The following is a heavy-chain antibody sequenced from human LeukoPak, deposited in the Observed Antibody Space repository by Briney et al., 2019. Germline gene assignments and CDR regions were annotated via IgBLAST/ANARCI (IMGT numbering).Heavy chain of an antibody. CDR2: ISYDGSKY. Sequence: GGSLRLSCAASGFTFTSYAMHWVRQAPGKRLEWVSLISYDGSKYYSADSVKGRFTISRDNSKNTLYLQVNSLRAEDTAVYYCARDHSHYDSSGYFGLWGQGALVTVSS. V-gene: IGHV3-30*01. CDR1: GFTFTSYA. CDR3: ARDHSHYDSSGYFGL. J-gene: IGHJ4*02. D-gene: IGHD3-22*01.